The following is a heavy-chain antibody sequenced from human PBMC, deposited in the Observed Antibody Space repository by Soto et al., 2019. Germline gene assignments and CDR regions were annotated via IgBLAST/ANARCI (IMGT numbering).Heavy chain of an antibody. D-gene: IGHD6-13*01. V-gene: IGHV3-30*18. J-gene: IGHJ4*02. CDR2: ISYDGSNK. Sequence: QVQLVESGGGVVQPGRSLRLSCAASGFTFSSYGMHWVRQAPGKGLEWVAVISYDGSNKYYADSVKGRITISRDKSNNTLYLQMNSLIGEDAAMYYCAKDVRAAAGTGSDYWGQGTLVTVSS. CDR3: AKDVRAAAGTGSDY. CDR1: GFTFSSYG.